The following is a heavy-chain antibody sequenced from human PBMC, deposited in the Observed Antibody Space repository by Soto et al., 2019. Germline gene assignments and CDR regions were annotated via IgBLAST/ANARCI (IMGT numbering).Heavy chain of an antibody. J-gene: IGHJ6*02. Sequence: GASVKVSCKASGYTFTSYGISWVRQAPGQGLEWMGWISAYNGNTNYAQKLQGRVTMTTDTSTSTAYMELRSLRSDDTAVYYCARDEYSSSWYPDYYYYGMDVWGQGTTVTVSS. CDR3: ARDEYSSSWYPDYYYYGMDV. D-gene: IGHD6-13*01. V-gene: IGHV1-18*01. CDR2: ISAYNGNT. CDR1: GYTFTSYG.